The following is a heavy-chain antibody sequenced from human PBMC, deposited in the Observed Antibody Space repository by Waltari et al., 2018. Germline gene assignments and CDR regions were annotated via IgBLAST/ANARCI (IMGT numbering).Heavy chain of an antibody. CDR2: IYPGDSDT. CDR1: GYSFTSYW. V-gene: IGHV5-51*01. CDR3: ARLSGYCSGGSCYADAFDI. J-gene: IGHJ3*02. D-gene: IGHD2-15*01. Sequence: EVQLVQSGAEVKKPGESLKISCKGSGYSFTSYWIGWVRQMPGKGLGWMGIIYPGDSDTRYSPSFQGQVTISADKSISTAYLQWSSLKASDTAMYYCARLSGYCSGGSCYADAFDIWGQGTMVTVSS.